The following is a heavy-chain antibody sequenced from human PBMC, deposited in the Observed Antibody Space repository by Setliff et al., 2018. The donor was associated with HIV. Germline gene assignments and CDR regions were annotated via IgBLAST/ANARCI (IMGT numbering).Heavy chain of an antibody. Sequence: SETLSLTCTVSGVSVRSGDHWSWVRQAPGKGLGLIGYFSYTDEPYINYLEYFNPSLKSRLGITLDKPRNQFSLKLTSVTAADTAVYYCGRARSSWYNTSPYYFDSWGQGTLVTVSS. V-gene: IGHV4-30-4*08. CDR2: FSYTDEP. J-gene: IGHJ4*02. D-gene: IGHD1-20*01. CDR1: GVSVRSGDH. CDR3: GRARSSWYNTSPYYFDS.